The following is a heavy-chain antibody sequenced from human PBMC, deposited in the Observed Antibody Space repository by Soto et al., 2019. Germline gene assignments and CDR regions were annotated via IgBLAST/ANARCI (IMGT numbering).Heavy chain of an antibody. J-gene: IGHJ4*02. CDR1: GFTFSNYG. CDR3: AKDLLNTLSGIAAAGTLDY. D-gene: IGHD6-13*01. CDR2: ISYDGSNK. V-gene: IGHV3-30*18. Sequence: GGSLRLSCVVSGFTFSNYGMHWVRQAPGKGLEWVAVISYDGSNKYYADSVKGRFTISRDNSKNTLYLQMNSLRAEDTAVYYCAKDLLNTLSGIAAAGTLDYWGQGTLVTVSS.